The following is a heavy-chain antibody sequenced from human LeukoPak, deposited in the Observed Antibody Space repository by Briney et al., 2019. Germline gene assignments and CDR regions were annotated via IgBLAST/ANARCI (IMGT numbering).Heavy chain of an antibody. CDR3: ARDRRGTEALDI. Sequence: SETLSLTCAVYGGSFSGYYWSWIRQPPGKGLEWIGEINHSGSTNYNPSLKSRVTISVDTSKNQFSLKLSSVTAADTAVYYCARDRRGTEALDIWGQGTMVTVSS. V-gene: IGHV4-34*01. CDR1: GGSFSGYY. J-gene: IGHJ3*02. D-gene: IGHD1-1*01. CDR2: INHSGST.